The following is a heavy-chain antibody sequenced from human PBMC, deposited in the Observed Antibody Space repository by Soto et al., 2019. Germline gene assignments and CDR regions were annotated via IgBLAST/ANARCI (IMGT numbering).Heavy chain of an antibody. V-gene: IGHV4-61*08. Sequence: SETLSLTCTVSGGSVSSDGYYWSWIRQPPGKGLEWIGYMYYPGSAYYKPSLKTRVTISLDTSRSQFSLKLNSVTAADSAVYFCARLEGLATISYYFDFWGPGALVTVSS. CDR3: ARLEGLATISYYFDF. J-gene: IGHJ4*02. CDR2: MYYPGSA. D-gene: IGHD3-9*01. CDR1: GGSVSSDGYY.